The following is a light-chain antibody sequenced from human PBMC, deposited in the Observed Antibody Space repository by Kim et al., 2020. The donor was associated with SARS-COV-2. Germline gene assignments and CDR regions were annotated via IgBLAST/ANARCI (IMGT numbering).Light chain of an antibody. CDR2: GKN. J-gene: IGLJ3*02. CDR1: SLRSYY. Sequence: GQTVRITCQGDSLRSYYASWYQQKPGQAPVVVIYGKNNRPSGIPDRFSGSSSGNTASLTITGAQAEDEADYYCNSRDSSGNHPHWVFGGGTQLTVL. V-gene: IGLV3-19*01. CDR3: NSRDSSGNHPHWV.